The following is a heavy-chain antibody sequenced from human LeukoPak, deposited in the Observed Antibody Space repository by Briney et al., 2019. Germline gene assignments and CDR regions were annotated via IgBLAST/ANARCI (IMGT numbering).Heavy chain of an antibody. Sequence: PGGSLRLSCAASGFTFSSYDMSWIRQAPGKGLEWVSVISGSGSSTYYADSVKGRFTISRDNAKNTLYLQMNSLRAEDTAVYYCARDWFHAIDYWGQGTLVTVSS. V-gene: IGHV3-23*01. D-gene: IGHD2/OR15-2a*01. J-gene: IGHJ4*02. CDR2: ISGSGSST. CDR1: GFTFSSYD. CDR3: ARDWFHAIDY.